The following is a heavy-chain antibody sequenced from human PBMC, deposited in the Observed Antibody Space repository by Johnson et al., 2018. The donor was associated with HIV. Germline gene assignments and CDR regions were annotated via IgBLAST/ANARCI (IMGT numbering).Heavy chain of an antibody. CDR2: IYSGGST. CDR1: GFTVSSNY. J-gene: IGHJ3*02. Sequence: EVQLVESGGGLVQPGGSLRLSCAASGFTVSSNYMSWVRQAPGKGLEWVSVIYSGGSTYYADSVKGRFTISRDNAKNSVYLQMTSLRAEDTAVYYCAREGGKAINDAFDIWGQGTMVTVSS. CDR3: AREGGKAINDAFDI. D-gene: IGHD3-16*01. V-gene: IGHV3-66*02.